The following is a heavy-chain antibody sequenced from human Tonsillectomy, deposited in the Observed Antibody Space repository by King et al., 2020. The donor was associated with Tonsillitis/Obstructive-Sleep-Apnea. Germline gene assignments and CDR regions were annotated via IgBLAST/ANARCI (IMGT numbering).Heavy chain of an antibody. J-gene: IGHJ1*01. CDR3: ARDFLEDCGGVCTGDN. CDR1: GFAFTNYA. D-gene: IGHD2-21*01. V-gene: IGHV3-21*01. Sequence: VQLVESGGGLVKPGGSLRLSCAASGFAFTNYAMNWFRQAPGKGLEWLSSISSSSTYIYYADSVKGRFTVSRDNAKNSLYVQMNSLRAEDTAVYYCARDFLEDCGGVCTGDNWGKGTLAPVPS. CDR2: ISSSSTYI.